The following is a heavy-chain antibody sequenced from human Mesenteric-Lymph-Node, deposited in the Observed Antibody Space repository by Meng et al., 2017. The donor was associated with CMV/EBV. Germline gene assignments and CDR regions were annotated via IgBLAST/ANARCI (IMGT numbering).Heavy chain of an antibody. V-gene: IGHV3-21*04. Sequence: GGSLRLSCAASGFTFSSYTMNWVRQAPGKGLEWVSSIASTSTYIYYADSVKGRFTISRDNSKNTLYLQMDSLRAEDTAVYYCARHDYYYYYYNMDVWGQGTTVTVSS. J-gene: IGHJ6*02. D-gene: IGHD1-1*01. CDR2: IASTSTYI. CDR1: GFTFSSYT. CDR3: ARHDYYYYYYNMDV.